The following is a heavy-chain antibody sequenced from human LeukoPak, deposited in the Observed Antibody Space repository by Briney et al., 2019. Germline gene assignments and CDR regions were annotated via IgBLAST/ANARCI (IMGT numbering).Heavy chain of an antibody. CDR2: IWYDGSDK. J-gene: IGHJ4*02. V-gene: IGHV3-33*01. D-gene: IGHD6-19*01. CDR3: ARDLSSGYYFDY. CDR1: GFTFSNFG. Sequence: GGSLRLSCAASGFTFSNFGMPWVRQAPGKGLEWVAVIWYDGSDKYYADSLKGRFTISRDNSKDTLYLQINSLRAEDTAVYYCARDLSSGYYFDYWGQGTLVTVSS.